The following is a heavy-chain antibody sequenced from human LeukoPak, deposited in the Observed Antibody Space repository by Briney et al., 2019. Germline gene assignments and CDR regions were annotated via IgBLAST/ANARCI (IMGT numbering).Heavy chain of an antibody. CDR1: GVSISSSLNY. CDR2: IFYEGIS. V-gene: IGHV4-39*01. J-gene: IGHJ3*02. CDR3: ARWAGFSANGAPTYSFDI. D-gene: IGHD4/OR15-4a*01. Sequence: SETLSLTCTVSGVSISSSLNYWGWNRQPPGKGLESIGNIFYEGISYYNPSLSSRVTISVDTSKNQYSLKLNSVTASDTAVYYCARWAGFSANGAPTYSFDIWGQGTLVTVSS.